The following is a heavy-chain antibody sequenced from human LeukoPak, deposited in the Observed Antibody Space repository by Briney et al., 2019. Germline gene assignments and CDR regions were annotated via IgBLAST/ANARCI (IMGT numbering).Heavy chain of an antibody. D-gene: IGHD4-23*01. CDR1: GGSFSGYY. CDR2: INHSGST. Sequence: KPSETLSLICAVYGGSFSGYYWSWLRQPPGKGLEWIGEINHSGSTNYNPSLKSRVTISVDTSKNQFSLKLSSVTAADTAVYYCARGNTVVTHWYFDLWGRGTLVTVSS. V-gene: IGHV4-34*01. J-gene: IGHJ2*01. CDR3: ARGNTVVTHWYFDL.